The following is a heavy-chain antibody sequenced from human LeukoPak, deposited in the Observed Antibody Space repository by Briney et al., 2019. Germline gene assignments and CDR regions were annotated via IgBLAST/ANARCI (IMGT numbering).Heavy chain of an antibody. J-gene: IGHJ4*02. V-gene: IGHV3-33*01. CDR3: ARDLLLWFGELSGDSDY. Sequence: GRSLRLSCAASGFTFRSYGMHWVRQAPGKGLEWVAVIWYDGSHKYYADSVKGRFTISRDNSKNTLHLQMNSLRAEDTAVYYCARDLLLWFGELSGDSDYWGQGTLVTVSS. D-gene: IGHD3-10*01. CDR1: GFTFRSYG. CDR2: IWYDGSHK.